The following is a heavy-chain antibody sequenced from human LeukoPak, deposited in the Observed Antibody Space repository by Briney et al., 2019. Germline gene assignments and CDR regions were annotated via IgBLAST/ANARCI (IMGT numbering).Heavy chain of an antibody. D-gene: IGHD3-10*01. CDR2: INHSGST. Sequence: SETLSLTCAVYGGSFSGYYWSWLSQPPGKGLEWDGEINHSGSTNYNPSLKSRLTISVDMPKNQFSPKLSSVTAADTAVYYWARVGYYYGFHWGQGTLVTVSS. J-gene: IGHJ4*02. CDR1: GGSFSGYY. V-gene: IGHV4-34*01. CDR3: ARVGYYYGFH.